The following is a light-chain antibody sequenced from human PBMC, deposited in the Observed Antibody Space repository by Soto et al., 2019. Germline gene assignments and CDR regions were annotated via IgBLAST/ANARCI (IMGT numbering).Light chain of an antibody. V-gene: IGKV1-27*01. Sequence: DIQMTQSPTSLSASVGDRVTITCRASQDIRNFVAWYQQNPGKAPKLLIYAASTLQSGVPSRFSGSGSGTDFTLTINSLQPEDVATYSCQNYSSVPVFGPGTKVEIK. J-gene: IGKJ3*01. CDR2: AAS. CDR1: QDIRNF. CDR3: QNYSSVPV.